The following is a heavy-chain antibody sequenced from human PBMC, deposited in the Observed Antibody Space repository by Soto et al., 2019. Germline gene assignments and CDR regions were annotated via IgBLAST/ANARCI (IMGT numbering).Heavy chain of an antibody. CDR2: IYPWDSDT. CDR1: GYSFTGYW. V-gene: IGHV5-51*01. D-gene: IGHD2-21*02. J-gene: IGHJ4*02. Sequence: DSLKISGKGSGYSFTGYWIGWVGQIPGKGLEWMGIIYPWDSDTRYSPSFQGQVTISADKSISTAYLQWSSLKASDSAMYYCARQHCGGDCYSVDYSGQGSLLT. CDR3: ARQHCGGDCYSVDY.